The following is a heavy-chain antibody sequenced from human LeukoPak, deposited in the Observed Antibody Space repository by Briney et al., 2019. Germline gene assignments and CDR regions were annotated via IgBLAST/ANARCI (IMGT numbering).Heavy chain of an antibody. CDR2: IYYSGST. CDR3: ARDSGNGDFDY. V-gene: IGHV4-59*01. Sequence: PETLSLTCTVSGGSISSYYWSWIRQPPGKGLEWIGYIYYSGSTNYNPSLKSRVTISVDTSKNQFSLKLSSVTAADTAVYYCARDSGNGDFDYWGQGTLVTVSS. J-gene: IGHJ4*02. CDR1: GGSISSYY. D-gene: IGHD1-1*01.